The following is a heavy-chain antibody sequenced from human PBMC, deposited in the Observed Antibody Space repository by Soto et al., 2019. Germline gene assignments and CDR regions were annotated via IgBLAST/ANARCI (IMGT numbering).Heavy chain of an antibody. J-gene: IGHJ5*02. CDR3: ARGPPFLP. CDR1: GGPISSGGYS. Sequence: TCTVSGGPISSGGYSWSWIRQPPGKGLEWIGYIYHSGSIYYNPSLKSRVTISVDRSKNQFSLKLNSVTAADTAVYYCARGPPFLPWGQGTLVTVSS. V-gene: IGHV4-30-2*01. CDR2: IYHSGSI. D-gene: IGHD3-3*02.